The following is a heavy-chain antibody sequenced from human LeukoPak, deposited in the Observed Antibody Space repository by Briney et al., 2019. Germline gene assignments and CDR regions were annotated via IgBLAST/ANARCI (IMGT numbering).Heavy chain of an antibody. Sequence: GRSLRLSCAASGFTFSSYGMHWVRQAPGKGLEWVAVISYDGSNKYYADSVKGRFTISRDNSKNTLYLQMNSLRAEDTAVYYCAGFGYYYYYGVDVWGQGTTVTVSS. D-gene: IGHD3-16*01. CDR3: AGFGYYYYYGVDV. V-gene: IGHV3-30*03. J-gene: IGHJ6*02. CDR1: GFTFSSYG. CDR2: ISYDGSNK.